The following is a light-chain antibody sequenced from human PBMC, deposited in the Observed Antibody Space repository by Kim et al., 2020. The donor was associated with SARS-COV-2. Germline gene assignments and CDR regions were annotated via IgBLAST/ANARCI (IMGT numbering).Light chain of an antibody. J-gene: IGLJ2*01. CDR3: NSRDSNNNVI. V-gene: IGLV3-19*01. CDR2: GKN. CDR1: SLRSYY. Sequence: SSELTQDPAVSVALGQTVRITCQGDSLRSYYATWYQQKPGQAPLLVIYGKNNRPSEIPDRFSGSSSGKPASLTITGAQAEDAADYYCNSRDSNNNVIFGG.